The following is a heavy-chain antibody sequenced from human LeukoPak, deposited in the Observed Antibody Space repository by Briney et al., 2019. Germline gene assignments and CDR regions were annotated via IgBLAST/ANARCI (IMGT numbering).Heavy chain of an antibody. CDR3: ARSGFSTGFYLDF. CDR1: GYTFTGQF. V-gene: IGHV1-2*02. Sequence: APVKVSCKASGYTFTGQFIHWLRQAPGQGLEWMGWIDPPSGVPHFAQKFQDTVTMTRDTSIATAYLEVHRLKPDDTAVYYCARSGFSTGFYLDFWGQGTLISVSS. D-gene: IGHD2-8*02. J-gene: IGHJ4*02. CDR2: IDPPSGVP.